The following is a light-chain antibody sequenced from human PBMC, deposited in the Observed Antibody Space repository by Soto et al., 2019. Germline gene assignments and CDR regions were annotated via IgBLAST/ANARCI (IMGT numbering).Light chain of an antibody. CDR3: SAWDDSLNAHV. Sequence: QSALTQPPSASGTPGQRVTISCSGSSSNIGSNSLNWYQHLPRTAPKLLIFSGNQRPSGVPDRFSGSKLGTSASLTISGLQSEDEADYYCSAWDDSLNAHVFGGGTKVTVL. CDR2: SGN. CDR1: SSNIGSNS. V-gene: IGLV1-44*01. J-gene: IGLJ3*02.